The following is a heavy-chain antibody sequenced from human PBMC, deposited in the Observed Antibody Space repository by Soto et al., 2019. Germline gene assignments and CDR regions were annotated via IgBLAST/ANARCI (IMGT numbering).Heavy chain of an antibody. CDR1: GGTFSSYA. CDR3: ARDGYGQKYYFDY. J-gene: IGHJ4*02. D-gene: IGHD4-17*01. CDR2: IIPIFGTA. Sequence: VASVKVSCKASGGTFSSYAISWVRQAPGQGLEWMGGIIPIFGTANYAQKFQGRVTITADESTSTAYMELSSLRSEDTAVYYCARDGYGQKYYFDYWGQGTLVTVSS. V-gene: IGHV1-69*13.